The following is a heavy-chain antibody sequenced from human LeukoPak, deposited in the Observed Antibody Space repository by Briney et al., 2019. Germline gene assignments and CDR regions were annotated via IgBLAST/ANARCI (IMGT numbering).Heavy chain of an antibody. D-gene: IGHD3-10*01. CDR2: INPSGGST. CDR1: GYTFTSYY. V-gene: IGHV1-46*01. CDR3: ARDLPYYYGSGTKNFDY. Sequence: GASVKVSCKASGYTFTSYYMHWVRQAPGQGLEWMGIINPSGGSTSYAQTFQGRVTMTRDMSTSTAYMELRSLRSDDTAVYYCARDLPYYYGSGTKNFDYWGQGTLVTVSS. J-gene: IGHJ4*02.